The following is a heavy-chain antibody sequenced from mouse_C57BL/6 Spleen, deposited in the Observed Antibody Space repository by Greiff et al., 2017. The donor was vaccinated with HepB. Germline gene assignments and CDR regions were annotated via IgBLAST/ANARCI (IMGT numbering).Heavy chain of an antibody. Sequence: QVQLQQSGAELVRPGASVTLSCKASGYTFTDYEMHWVKQTPVHGLEWIGAIDPETGGTAYNQKFKGKAILTADESSSTAYMELRSLTSEDSAVYYCTSRYYGRYYFDYWGQGTSLTVSS. CDR1: GYTFTDYE. CDR2: IDPETGGT. V-gene: IGHV1-15*01. J-gene: IGHJ2*02. D-gene: IGHD1-2*01. CDR3: TSRYYGRYYFDY.